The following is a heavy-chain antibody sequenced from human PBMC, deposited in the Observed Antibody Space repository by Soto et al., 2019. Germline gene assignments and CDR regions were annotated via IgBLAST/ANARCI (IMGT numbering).Heavy chain of an antibody. Sequence: QVQLVESGGGVVQPGRSLRLSCAASGFSLSNNGMHWVRQAPGKGLEWVAVISYDGNNKYYADSVKGRFTISRDNSKNTLYLQMNSLRAEDTAVYYCARGQGYYDFWSGYIHDYWGQGTLVTVSS. V-gene: IGHV3-30*03. J-gene: IGHJ4*02. CDR3: ARGQGYYDFWSGYIHDY. CDR1: GFSLSNNG. CDR2: ISYDGNNK. D-gene: IGHD3-3*01.